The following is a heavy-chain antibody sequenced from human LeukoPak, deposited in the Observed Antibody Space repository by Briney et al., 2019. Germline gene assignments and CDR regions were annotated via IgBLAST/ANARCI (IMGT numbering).Heavy chain of an antibody. V-gene: IGHV2-5*02. CDR3: ARTHSTDYDILTGYYTFDP. CDR1: GFSLSSSGVG. D-gene: IGHD3-9*01. CDR2: IYWDDDK. J-gene: IGHJ5*02. Sequence: SGPTLVKPTQTLTLTCTSSGFSLSSSGVGVGWIRQPPGKALEWLALIYWDDDKRYSPSLKSRLTITKDTSKNQVVLTMTNMDPVDTATYYCARTHSTDYDILTGYYTFDPWGQGTLVTVSS.